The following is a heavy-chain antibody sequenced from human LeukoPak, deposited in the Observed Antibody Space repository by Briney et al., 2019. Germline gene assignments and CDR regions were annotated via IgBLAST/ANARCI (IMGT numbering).Heavy chain of an antibody. D-gene: IGHD2-15*01. CDR2: FDPEDGET. J-gene: IGHJ4*02. CDR3: ARGGVAATMDY. Sequence: VSVKVSCKASGYTFTSYDINWVRQAPGKGLEWMGGFDPEDGETIYAQKFQGRVTMTEDTSTDTAYMELSSLRSEDTAVYYCARGGVAATMDYWGQGTLVTVSS. V-gene: IGHV1-24*01. CDR1: GYTFTSYD.